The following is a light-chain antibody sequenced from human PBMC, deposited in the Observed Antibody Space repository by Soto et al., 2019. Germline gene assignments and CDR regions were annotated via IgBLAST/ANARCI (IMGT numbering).Light chain of an antibody. V-gene: IGKV3-20*01. Sequence: EIVLTQSPGTLSLSPGDRATLSCRASQSINNNYLAWYQQKPGQSPTLLIYGASSRATGIPDRFSGSGSGTAFTLTISRLEPEDFVLCYCQQYGPSPPFTFGGGTKVELK. CDR2: GAS. J-gene: IGKJ4*01. CDR3: QQYGPSPPFT. CDR1: QSINNNY.